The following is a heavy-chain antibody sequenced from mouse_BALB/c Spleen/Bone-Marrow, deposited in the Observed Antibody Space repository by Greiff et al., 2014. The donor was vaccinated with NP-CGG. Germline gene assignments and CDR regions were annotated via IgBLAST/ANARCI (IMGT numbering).Heavy chain of an antibody. CDR1: GFTFTDYY. J-gene: IGHJ1*01. Sequence: EVQVVESGGGLVQPGGSLRLSCATSGFTFTDYYMSWVRQPPGKALEWLGFIRNKANGYTTEYSASVKGRFTISRDNSHSTLYLQMNTLRAEDSATYYCARDKNYGSYWYFDVWGAGTTVTVSS. D-gene: IGHD2-1*01. CDR3: ARDKNYGSYWYFDV. CDR2: IRNKANGYTT. V-gene: IGHV7-3*02.